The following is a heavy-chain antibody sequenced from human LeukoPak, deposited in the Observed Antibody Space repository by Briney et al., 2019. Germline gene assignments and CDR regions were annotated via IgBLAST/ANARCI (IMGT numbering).Heavy chain of an antibody. D-gene: IGHD6-19*01. V-gene: IGHV4-34*01. CDR1: GGSFSGYY. CDR3: ARAAGGGSGWNFDY. CDR2: INHSGST. Sequence: SETLSLTCAVYGGSFSGYYWSWIRQPPGKGLEWIGEINHSGSTNYNPSLKSRVTISIDTSKDQFSLKPSSVTAADTAVYYCARAAGGGSGWNFDYWGQGTLVSVSS. J-gene: IGHJ4*02.